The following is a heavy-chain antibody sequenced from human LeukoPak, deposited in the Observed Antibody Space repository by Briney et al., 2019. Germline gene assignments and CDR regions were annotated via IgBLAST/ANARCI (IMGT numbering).Heavy chain of an antibody. CDR2: ISSSSSSI. V-gene: IGHV3-48*01. Sequence: GGSLRLSCAASGFTFSNYGMDSVRQAPGKGLEWLSYISSSSSSIYYADSVKGRFTISRDNAKNSLFLQMNSLRAEDTAVYYCARGGAARPDYWGQGTLVIVSS. CDR3: ARGGAARPDY. J-gene: IGHJ4*02. D-gene: IGHD6-6*01. CDR1: GFTFSNYG.